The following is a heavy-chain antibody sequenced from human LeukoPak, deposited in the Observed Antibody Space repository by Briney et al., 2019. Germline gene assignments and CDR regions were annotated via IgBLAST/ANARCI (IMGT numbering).Heavy chain of an antibody. CDR2: ISGSGGST. D-gene: IGHD3-22*01. V-gene: IGHV3-23*01. Sequence: GGSLRLPCAASGFTFSSYAMSWVRQAPGKGLEWVSAISGSGGSTYYADSVKGRLTISRDNSKNTLYLQMNSLRAEDTAVYYCAKEMIVVVIYYFDYWGQGTLVTVSS. CDR3: AKEMIVVVIYYFDY. CDR1: GFTFSSYA. J-gene: IGHJ4*02.